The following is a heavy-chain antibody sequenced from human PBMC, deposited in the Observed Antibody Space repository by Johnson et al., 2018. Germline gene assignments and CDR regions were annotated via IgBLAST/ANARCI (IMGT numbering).Heavy chain of an antibody. D-gene: IGHD2/OR15-2a*01. CDR3: TREVDIAIGWNDYYYYYMDV. CDR1: GFTFGDYA. CDR2: IRSKAYGGTT. V-gene: IGHV3-49*03. J-gene: IGHJ6*03. Sequence: EVQLVETGGGLVQPGRSLRLSCTASGFTFGDYAMSWFRQAPGKGLEWVGFIRSKAYGGTTEYAASVKGRFTISRDDSKSIAYLQMNSLKTEDTAVYYCTREVDIAIGWNDYYYYYMDVWGKGTTVTVSS.